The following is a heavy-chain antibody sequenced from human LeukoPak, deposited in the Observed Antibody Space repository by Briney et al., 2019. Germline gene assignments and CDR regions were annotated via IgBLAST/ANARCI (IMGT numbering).Heavy chain of an antibody. J-gene: IGHJ4*02. D-gene: IGHD6-13*01. CDR1: GYTFTGYY. Sequence: GASVKVSCKASGYTFTGYYMHWVRQAPGQGLEWMGWINPNSGGTNYAQKFQGRVTMTRDTSISTAYMELSRLRSDDTAVYYCARDAYSSSWYFDYWGQGTLVTVSS. CDR3: ARDAYSSSWYFDY. V-gene: IGHV1-2*02. CDR2: INPNSGGT.